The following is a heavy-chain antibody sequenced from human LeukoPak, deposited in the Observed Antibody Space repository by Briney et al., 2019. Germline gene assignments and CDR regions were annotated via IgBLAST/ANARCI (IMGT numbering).Heavy chain of an antibody. CDR3: ARIRKAGYSYGSYYYYGMDV. D-gene: IGHD5-18*01. V-gene: IGHV3-7*04. CDR1: GFTFSSYW. J-gene: IGHJ6*02. CDR2: IKQGGTEK. Sequence: GGSLRLSCAASGFTFSSYWMSWVRQAPGKGLEWVANIKQGGTEKYYVDSVKGRFTISRDNAKNSLYLQMNSLRAEDTAVYYCARIRKAGYSYGSYYYYGMDVWGQGTTVTVSS.